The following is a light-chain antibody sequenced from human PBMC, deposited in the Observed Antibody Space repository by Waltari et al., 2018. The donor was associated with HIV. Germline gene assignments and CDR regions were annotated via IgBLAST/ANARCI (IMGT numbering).Light chain of an antibody. J-gene: IGLJ1*01. CDR2: EVK. CDR1: SSDVGTYNR. Sequence: QSALTQPPSVSASPGQSVTISCTGTSSDVGTYNRVSWYLQPPGTAPRIIIYEVKNRPSGVPHRVSVSKSSNTASLTISGLQAEDEADYYCSSYRTNNTIVFGTGTKVTVL. V-gene: IGLV2-18*02. CDR3: SSYRTNNTIV.